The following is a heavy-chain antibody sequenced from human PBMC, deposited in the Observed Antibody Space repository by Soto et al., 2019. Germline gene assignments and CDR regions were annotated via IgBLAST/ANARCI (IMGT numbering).Heavy chain of an antibody. Sequence: EVQLVESGGGLVQPGRSLRLSCAASGITFDDFAMHWVRQAPGKGLEWVSGINWDGDFLDYADSVKGRLTISRDQAKNSLYLQMSSLTREDTALYFCALGSSSSFYWLNYWGQGTLVTVSS. CDR2: INWDGDFL. CDR1: GITFDDFA. J-gene: IGHJ4*02. V-gene: IGHV3-9*01. D-gene: IGHD6-6*01. CDR3: ALGSSSSFYWLNY.